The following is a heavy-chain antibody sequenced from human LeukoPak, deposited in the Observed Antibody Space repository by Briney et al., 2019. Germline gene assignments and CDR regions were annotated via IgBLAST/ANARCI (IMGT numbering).Heavy chain of an antibody. J-gene: IGHJ4*02. CDR3: ARVTSTTGTD. D-gene: IGHD1-1*01. CDR2: INHSGST. V-gene: IGHV4-34*01. Sequence: SETLSLTCAVYGGSFSGYYWSWIRQPPGKGLEWIGEINHSGSTNYNPSLKSRVTISVDTSKNQFSLKLSSVTAADTAVYYCARVTSTTGTDWGQGTLVTVSS. CDR1: GGSFSGYY.